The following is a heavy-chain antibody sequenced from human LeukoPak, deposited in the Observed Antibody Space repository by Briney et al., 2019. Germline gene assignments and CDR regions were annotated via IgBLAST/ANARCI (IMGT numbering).Heavy chain of an antibody. CDR2: IYYSGST. CDR3: ARGEIAVAESFDY. Sequence: KPSETLSLTCTVSGGSISSYCWSWIRQPPGKGLEWIGYIYYSGSTNYNPSLKSRVTISVDTSKNQFSLKLSSVTAADTAVYYCARGEIAVAESFDYWGQGTLVTVSS. CDR1: GGSISSYC. V-gene: IGHV4-59*13. J-gene: IGHJ4*02. D-gene: IGHD6-19*01.